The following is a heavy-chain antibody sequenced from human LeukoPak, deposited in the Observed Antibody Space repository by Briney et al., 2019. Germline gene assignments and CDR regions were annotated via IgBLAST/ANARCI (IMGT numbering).Heavy chain of an antibody. CDR2: IIPIFGTA. CDR3: ARERYYDSSGYFFY. V-gene: IGHV1-69*13. D-gene: IGHD3-22*01. CDR1: GGTFSSYA. Sequence: GASVTVSCKASGGTFSSYAISWVRQAPGQGLEWMGGIIPIFGTANYAQKFQGRVTITADESTSTAYMELSSLRSEDTAVYYCARERYYDSSGYFFYWGQGTLVTVSS. J-gene: IGHJ4*02.